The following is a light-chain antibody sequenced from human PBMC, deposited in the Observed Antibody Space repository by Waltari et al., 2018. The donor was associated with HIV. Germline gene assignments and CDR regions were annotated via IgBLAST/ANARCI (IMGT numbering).Light chain of an antibody. J-gene: IGKJ3*01. V-gene: IGKV4-1*01. CDR3: QQSYTIPLT. CDR2: RAS. CDR1: QTLFYSPDNTNH. Sequence: DIVLTQSPDSLTVSLGEGASISCRSSQTLFYSPDNTNHQAWYQQRAGQSPRLLVSRASVRQPGVADRFSGSGSGTNFTLTISSVQAEDVAIYYCQQSYTIPLTFGPGTRVDI.